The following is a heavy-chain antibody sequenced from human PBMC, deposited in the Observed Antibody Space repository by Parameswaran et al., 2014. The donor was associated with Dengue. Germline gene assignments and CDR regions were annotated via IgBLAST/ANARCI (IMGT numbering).Heavy chain of an antibody. Sequence: WIRQPPGKGPIYIAAISSNGDTYYADSVKDRFTISRDNSKNTLYLQMNSLTTDDTAVYYCVKDQYCDPYRCHDSDYWGQGTLVTVSS. D-gene: IGHD2-21*01. J-gene: IGHJ4*02. CDR3: VKDQYCDPYRCHDSDY. V-gene: IGHV3-64D*06. CDR2: ISSNGDT.